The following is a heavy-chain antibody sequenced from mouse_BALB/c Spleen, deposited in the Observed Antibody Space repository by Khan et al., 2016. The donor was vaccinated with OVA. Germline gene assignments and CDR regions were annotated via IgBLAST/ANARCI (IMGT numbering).Heavy chain of an antibody. D-gene: IGHD2-10*01. CDR1: GYTFTSFG. Sequence: QVQLKESGPELKKPGETVKISCEASGYTFTSFGMNWVKQAPGKGLEWMGWINTYTGEPNYADDFKGRFAFSLATSARTAYLQINNLKNEDTDTYFCARPAYFSYTMAYWGQGTSVTVSS. V-gene: IGHV9-3-1*01. CDR3: ARPAYFSYTMAY. J-gene: IGHJ4*01. CDR2: INTYTGEP.